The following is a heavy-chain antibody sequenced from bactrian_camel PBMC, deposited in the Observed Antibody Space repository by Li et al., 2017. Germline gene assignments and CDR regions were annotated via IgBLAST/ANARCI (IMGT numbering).Heavy chain of an antibody. V-gene: IGHV3S40*01. CDR3: AASKYSCSYYDVRALDFEY. D-gene: IGHD2*01. CDR2: ITSGGGSS. CDR1: RFTFSSND. J-gene: IGHJ6*01. Sequence: VQLVESGGGLVQPGGSLRLSCVASRFTFSSNDMNWVRQAPGKGLEWVSGITSGGGSSYYADSVKGRFTISQDNTKTTVYLQMDSLKPEDTAMYYCAASKYSCSYYDVRALDFEYWGQGTQVTVS.